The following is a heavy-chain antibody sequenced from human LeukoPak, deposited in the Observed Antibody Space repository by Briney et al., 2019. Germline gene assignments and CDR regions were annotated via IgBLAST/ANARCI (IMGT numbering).Heavy chain of an antibody. D-gene: IGHD4-23*01. V-gene: IGHV3-9*01. CDR1: GFTLDDYA. Sequence: GRSLILSCAASGFTLDDYAMHWVRQAPGQGLEWVSSIYWNSGIITYADSVRGRFTISRDNADNSLFLQMDSLRPEDTALYYCTKEETKYTFGNAFDYWGQGTLVTVSS. CDR2: IYWNSGII. CDR3: TKEETKYTFGNAFDY. J-gene: IGHJ4*02.